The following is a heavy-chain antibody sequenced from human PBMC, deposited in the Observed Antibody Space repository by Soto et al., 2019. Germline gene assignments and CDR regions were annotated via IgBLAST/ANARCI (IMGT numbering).Heavy chain of an antibody. D-gene: IGHD2-21*02. CDR3: ARGMTFCGLDCSSGAVDH. V-gene: IGHV5-10-1*01. J-gene: IGHJ4*02. CDR1: GYSFTSYW. Sequence: PGESLKISCKASGYSFTSYWISWVRPMPGKGLEWMGRIDPSDSYTNYSPSFRGHVTISADKSISTAYLQWSSLKAPDTSIYYRARGMTFCGLDCSSGAVDHWGQGTLVTVSS. CDR2: IDPSDSYT.